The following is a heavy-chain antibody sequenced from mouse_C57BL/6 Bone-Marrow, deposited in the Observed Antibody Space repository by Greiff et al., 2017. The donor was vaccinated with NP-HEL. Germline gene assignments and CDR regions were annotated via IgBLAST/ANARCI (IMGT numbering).Heavy chain of an antibody. Sequence: EVKLMESGGGLVQPGGSLSLSCAASGFTFTDYYMSWVRQPPGKALEWLGFIRNKANGYTTEYSASVKGRFTISRDNSQSILYLQTNALRAEDSATYYCARYDYSNYGAYWGQGTLVTVSA. V-gene: IGHV7-3*01. CDR1: GFTFTDYY. D-gene: IGHD2-5*01. J-gene: IGHJ3*01. CDR2: IRNKANGYTT. CDR3: ARYDYSNYGAY.